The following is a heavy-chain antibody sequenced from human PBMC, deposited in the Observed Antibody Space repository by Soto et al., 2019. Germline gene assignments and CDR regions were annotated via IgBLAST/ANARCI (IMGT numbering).Heavy chain of an antibody. Sequence: QVQLQQSGPGLVKPSQTLSLTCAISGDSVSSNSAAWNWIRQSPSRGLEWLGRTYYRSKWYNDYAVSVKSRLTINPDTSKNQFSLQLNSVTPEDTAVYYCARDYSGYCSAGSCYSGVDWFDPWGQGTLVTVSS. CDR2: TYYRSKWYN. CDR3: ARDYSGYCSAGSCYSGVDWFDP. V-gene: IGHV6-1*01. D-gene: IGHD2-15*01. CDR1: GDSVSSNSAA. J-gene: IGHJ5*02.